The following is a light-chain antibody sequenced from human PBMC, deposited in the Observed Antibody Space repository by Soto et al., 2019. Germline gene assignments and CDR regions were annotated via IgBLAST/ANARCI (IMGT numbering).Light chain of an antibody. J-gene: IGKJ1*01. CDR1: QSVDSSF. Sequence: EIVLTQSPGFLSLSPGERATLSCRASQSVDSSFFAWYQQKPGQAPRLLIYGASKRATGIPDRFSGSGSGTDFTLTISRLEPEDFAVYYCQQYDSSVTFGQGTKLEIK. CDR3: QQYDSSVT. CDR2: GAS. V-gene: IGKV3-20*01.